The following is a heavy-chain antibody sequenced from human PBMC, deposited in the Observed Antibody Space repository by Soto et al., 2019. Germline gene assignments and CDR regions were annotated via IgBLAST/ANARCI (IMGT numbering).Heavy chain of an antibody. CDR2: IIPIFSSR. Sequence: QVQLVQSGAEVKKPGSSVKVSCKTSRDTFNKYAFNWVRQAPGQGLEWMGWIIPIFSSRNYAEKSQGRVTITADDSTSAAYMELRSLRFEDTSVYYCAGGETYLGVWGQGTTVTVSS. CDR3: AGGETYLGV. V-gene: IGHV1-69*01. CDR1: RDTFNKYA. D-gene: IGHD3-16*01. J-gene: IGHJ6*02.